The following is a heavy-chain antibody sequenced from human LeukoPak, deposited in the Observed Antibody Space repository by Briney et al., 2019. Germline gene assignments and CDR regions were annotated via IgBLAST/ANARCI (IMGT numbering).Heavy chain of an antibody. D-gene: IGHD3-22*01. CDR1: GGSISSSSYY. V-gene: IGHV4-39*01. J-gene: IGHJ3*02. CDR3: ARSFVRRVVDINADAFDI. Sequence: SETLSLTCTVSGGSISSSSYYWGWIRQPPGKGLEWIGSIYYSGSTYYNPSLKSRVTISLDTSKNQFSLKLSSVTAADTAVYYCARSFVRRVVDINADAFDIWGQGTMVTVSS. CDR2: IYYSGST.